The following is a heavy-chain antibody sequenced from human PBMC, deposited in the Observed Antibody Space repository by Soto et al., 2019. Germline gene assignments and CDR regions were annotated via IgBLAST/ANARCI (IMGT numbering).Heavy chain of an antibody. D-gene: IGHD3-9*01. J-gene: IGHJ3*01. V-gene: IGHV1-69*13. CDR2: IIPIFGTA. CDR1: GGTFSSYA. CDR3: ARALRYDILTGFLTTGPNDAFDL. Sequence: SVEVSCRASGGTFSSYAISWVRQAPRQGLEWMGGIIPIFGTANYAQKFQGRVTITADESTSTAYMELSSLVYEDTAVYYCARALRYDILTGFLTTGPNDAFDLWCQGTLVTVSS.